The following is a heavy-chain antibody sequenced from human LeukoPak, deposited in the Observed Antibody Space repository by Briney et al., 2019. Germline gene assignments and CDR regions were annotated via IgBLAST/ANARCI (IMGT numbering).Heavy chain of an antibody. CDR1: GYTFTDYY. J-gene: IGHJ6*03. D-gene: IGHD3-9*01. Sequence: ASVKVSCKVSGYTFTDYYMHWVQQAPGKGLEWMGLVDPEDGKTIYAEKFQGRVTITADTSTDTAYMELSSLRSEDTAVYYCATDLRDILTGPYYYYMDVWGKGTTVTVSS. CDR2: VDPEDGKT. CDR3: ATDLRDILTGPYYYYMDV. V-gene: IGHV1-69-2*01.